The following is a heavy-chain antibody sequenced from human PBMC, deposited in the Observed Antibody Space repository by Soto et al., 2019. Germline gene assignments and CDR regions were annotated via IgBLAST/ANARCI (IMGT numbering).Heavy chain of an antibody. D-gene: IGHD3-9*01. CDR3: VKGLSGYISLSFDY. CDR1: GFSLSGSA. V-gene: IGHV3-73*01. Sequence: PGGSLRLSCSGSGFSLSGSAIHWVRQASGQGLEWLGRIRDKANNDATAYAAPVKGRFTISRDNAKNSLYLQMNSLRAEDTALYYCVKGLSGYISLSFDYWGQGTLVTVSS. CDR2: IRDKANNDAT. J-gene: IGHJ4*02.